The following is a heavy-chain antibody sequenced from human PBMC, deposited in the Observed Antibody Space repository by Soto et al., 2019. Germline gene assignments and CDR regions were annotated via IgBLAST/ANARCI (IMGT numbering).Heavy chain of an antibody. J-gene: IGHJ4*02. Sequence: GASVKVSCKASGYTFTSYAMHWVRQAPGQRLEWMGWINAGNGNTKYSRKFQGRVTITRDTSASTAYMELSSLRSEDTAVYYCARDLSSSSYYFDYWGQGTLVTVSS. V-gene: IGHV1-3*01. D-gene: IGHD6-13*01. CDR2: INAGNGNT. CDR1: GYTFTSYA. CDR3: ARDLSSSSYYFDY.